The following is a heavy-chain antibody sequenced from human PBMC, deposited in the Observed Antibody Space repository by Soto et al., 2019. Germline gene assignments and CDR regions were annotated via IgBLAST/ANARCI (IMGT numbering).Heavy chain of an antibody. CDR1: GDSISSGGYS. CDR3: ARDGAWRGLDV. V-gene: IGHV4-30-2*01. J-gene: IGHJ6*02. D-gene: IGHD1-26*01. Sequence: QLQLQESGSGLVRPSQTLSLTCAVSGDSISSGGYSWSWIRQPPGKALEWIGYIHHSGNTYYSPSLKCRVTRLLDSAQNQFSVKLTSVTVADMAVYFCARDGAWRGLDVWGQGTTVAVSS. CDR2: IHHSGNT.